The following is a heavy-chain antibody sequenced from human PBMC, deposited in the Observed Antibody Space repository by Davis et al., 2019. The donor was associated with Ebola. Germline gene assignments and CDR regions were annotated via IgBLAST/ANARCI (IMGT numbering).Heavy chain of an antibody. CDR3: ARGRRYSYGPPRY. CDR2: IYYIGST. V-gene: IGHV4-59*12. CDR1: GGSISSYY. J-gene: IGHJ4*02. Sequence: SETLSLTCTVSGGSISSYYWSWIRQPPGKGLEWIGYIYYIGSTNYNPSLKSRVTISVDTSKNQFSLKLSSVTAADTAVYYCARGRRYSYGPPRYWGQGTLVTVSS. D-gene: IGHD5-18*01.